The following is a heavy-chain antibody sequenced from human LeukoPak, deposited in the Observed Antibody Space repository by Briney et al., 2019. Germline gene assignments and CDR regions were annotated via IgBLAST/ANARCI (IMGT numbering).Heavy chain of an antibody. J-gene: IGHJ5*02. CDR2: ISTSSSYI. CDR1: GFTFSSYG. V-gene: IGHV3-21*01. Sequence: GGSLRLSCAASGFTFSSYGMSWVRQAPGKGLEWVSSISTSSSYIYYADSVKGRFTISRDNARNSLYLQMNTLRAEDTAVYSCARGADGVSSNSRGWFDPWGQGTLVTVSS. CDR3: ARGADGVSSNSRGWFDP. D-gene: IGHD2-15*01.